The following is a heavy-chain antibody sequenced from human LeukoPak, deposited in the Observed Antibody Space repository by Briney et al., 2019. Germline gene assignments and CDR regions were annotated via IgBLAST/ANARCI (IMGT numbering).Heavy chain of an antibody. CDR3: ARDGYSGSDAL. CDR1: GGSISTYY. Sequence: SETLSLTCAVSGGSISTYYWSWIRQPPGKGLEWIGYIYHSGSTKYNPSLKSRVTISVDTSQNQFSLKLSSVTAADTAVYYCARDGYSGSDALWGQGTLVTVSS. D-gene: IGHD5-12*01. J-gene: IGHJ4*02. V-gene: IGHV4-59*01. CDR2: IYHSGST.